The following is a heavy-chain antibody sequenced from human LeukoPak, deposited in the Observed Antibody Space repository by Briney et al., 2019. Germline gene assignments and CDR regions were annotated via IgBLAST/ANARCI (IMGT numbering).Heavy chain of an antibody. J-gene: IGHJ4*02. V-gene: IGHV3-33*01. CDR1: GFTFSSYG. CDR3: ARDRGYSSGALDY. D-gene: IGHD5-18*01. CDR2: IWYDGSNK. Sequence: GGSLRLSCAASGFTFSSYGMPWVRQAPGKGLEWVAVIWYDGSNKYYADSVKGRFTISRDNSKNTLYLQMNSLRAEDTAVYYCARDRGYSSGALDYWGQGTLVTVSS.